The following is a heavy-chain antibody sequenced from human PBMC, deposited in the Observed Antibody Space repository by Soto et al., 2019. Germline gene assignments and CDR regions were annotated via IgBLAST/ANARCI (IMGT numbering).Heavy chain of an antibody. J-gene: IGHJ6*02. CDR3: ARGRFLEWLHYGMDV. CDR1: GGTFSSYA. V-gene: IGHV1-69*06. Sequence: SVKVSCKASGGTFSSYAISWVRQAPGQGLEWMGGIIPIFGTANYAQKFQGRVTITADKSTSTAYMELSSLRSEDTAVYYCARGRFLEWLHYGMDVWGQGPTVTVSS. D-gene: IGHD3-3*01. CDR2: IIPIFGTA.